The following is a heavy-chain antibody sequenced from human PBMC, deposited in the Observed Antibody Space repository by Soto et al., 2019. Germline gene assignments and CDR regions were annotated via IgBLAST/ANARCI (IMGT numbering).Heavy chain of an antibody. CDR3: AKNGLVEWHMELRGGSGCVYHMDV. J-gene: IGHJ6*03. V-gene: IGHV3-21*01. CDR2: ISSSSSYI. D-gene: IGHD1-7*01. CDR1: GFTFSSYS. Sequence: EVQLVESGGGLVKPGGSLRLSCAASGFTFSSYSMNWVRQAPGKGLEWVSSISSSSSYIYYADSVKGRFTISRDNAKNLQRLQINRLGAEDPVVYYCAKNGLVEWHMELRGGSGCVYHMDVRGQGTPGTVFS.